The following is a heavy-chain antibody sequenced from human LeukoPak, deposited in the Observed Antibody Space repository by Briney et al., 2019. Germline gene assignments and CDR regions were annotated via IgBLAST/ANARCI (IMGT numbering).Heavy chain of an antibody. CDR3: ARDYGDYERNDAFDI. J-gene: IGHJ3*02. V-gene: IGHV1-2*02. Sequence: ASVKVSCKASGYTFTGYYMHWVRQAPGQGLEWMGWINPNSGGTNYAQKFQGRVTMTRDTSISTAYMELSRLRSDDTAVYYCARDYGDYERNDAFDIWGQGTMVTVSS. D-gene: IGHD4-17*01. CDR2: INPNSGGT. CDR1: GYTFTGYY.